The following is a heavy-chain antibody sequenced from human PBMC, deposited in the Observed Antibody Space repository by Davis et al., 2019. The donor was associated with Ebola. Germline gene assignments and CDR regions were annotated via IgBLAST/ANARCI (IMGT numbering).Heavy chain of an antibody. Sequence: GESLKISCAASGFTFSSYWMHWVRQAPGKGLVWVSRINSDGSSTSYADSVKGRFTISRDNAKNTLYLQMNSLRAEDTAVYYCAKGYCSGDSYRGLGYWGQGTLVTVSS. CDR2: INSDGSST. CDR1: GFTFSSYW. V-gene: IGHV3-74*01. D-gene: IGHD2-15*01. CDR3: AKGYCSGDSYRGLGY. J-gene: IGHJ4*02.